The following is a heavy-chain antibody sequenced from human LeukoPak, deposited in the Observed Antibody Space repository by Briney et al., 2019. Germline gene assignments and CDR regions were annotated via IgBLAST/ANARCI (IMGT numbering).Heavy chain of an antibody. V-gene: IGHV3-53*05. CDR2: IYSGGNT. Sequence: GGSLRLSCAASGFTVSSNYMSWVRQAPGKGLEWVSVIYSGGNTYYADSVKGRFTISRDNSKNMVFLQMNSLNAEDTAVYYCARTREQWQVLDYWGQGTLVTVSS. CDR3: ARTREQWQVLDY. CDR1: GFTVSSNY. J-gene: IGHJ4*02. D-gene: IGHD6-19*01.